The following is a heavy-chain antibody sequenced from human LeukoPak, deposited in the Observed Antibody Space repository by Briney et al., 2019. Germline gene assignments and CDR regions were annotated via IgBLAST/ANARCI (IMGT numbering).Heavy chain of an antibody. J-gene: IGHJ4*02. CDR3: ARGNINFDY. CDR2: INTDGGNT. V-gene: IGHV3-74*01. CDR1: GFTFSGYW. Sequence: GGSLRLSCAASGFTFSGYWMHWVRQAPGKGLVWVSRINTDGGNTNYADSVEGRFTISRDNAKDTLYLQMNSLRAEDTAVYYCARGNINFDYWGQGTLVTVSS.